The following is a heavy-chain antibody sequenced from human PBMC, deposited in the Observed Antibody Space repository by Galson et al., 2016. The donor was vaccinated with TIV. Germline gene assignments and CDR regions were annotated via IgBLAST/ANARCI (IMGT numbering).Heavy chain of an antibody. CDR3: ARAATVVGDWYFDL. V-gene: IGHV1-2*02. J-gene: IGHJ2*01. CDR2: INPSSGGT. D-gene: IGHD4-23*01. CDR1: GYTFTSYH. Sequence: SVKVSCKASGYTFTSYHVHWVRQAPGQGLEWMGSINPSSGGTNYAQSFQGRVTITRDTSISTASMELSMLRSDDTATYYCARAATVVGDWYFDLWGRGTLVPVSS.